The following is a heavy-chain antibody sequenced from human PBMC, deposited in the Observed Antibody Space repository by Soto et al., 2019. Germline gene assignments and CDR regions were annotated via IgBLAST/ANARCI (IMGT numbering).Heavy chain of an antibody. CDR1: GFSFSSYG. CDR2: TTYDGGIK. V-gene: IGHV3-30*03. D-gene: IGHD1-1*01. CDR3: AGALENPYFYYGLNV. J-gene: IGHJ6*02. Sequence: GGSLRLSCAASGFSFSSYGMEWVRLAPGKGLEWVAATTYDGGIKHYVDSVNGRFTISRDNSKNTLYLQMNSLRVEDTATYYCAGALENPYFYYGLNVWGQGTTVPVSS.